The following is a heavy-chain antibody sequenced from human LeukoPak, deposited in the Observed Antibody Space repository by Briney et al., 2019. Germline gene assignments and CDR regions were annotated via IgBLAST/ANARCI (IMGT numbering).Heavy chain of an antibody. V-gene: IGHV3-30-3*01. CDR3: ARTAGDSSGYYHDY. CDR1: GFTFNNYA. Sequence: GRSLRLSCAASGFTFNNYAMHWVRQNPGKGLEWVAVISSDVSNKYYADSVKGRFTISRDNSKNTLYLQMNSLRAEDTAVYYCARTAGDSSGYYHDYWGQGTLVTVSS. J-gene: IGHJ4*02. CDR2: ISSDVSNK. D-gene: IGHD3-22*01.